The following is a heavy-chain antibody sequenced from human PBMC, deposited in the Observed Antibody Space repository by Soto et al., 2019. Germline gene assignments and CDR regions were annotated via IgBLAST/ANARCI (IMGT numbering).Heavy chain of an antibody. CDR2: IHHNGGT. V-gene: IGHV4-30-2*01. CDR3: ARADGTTTFGYFDY. Sequence: QVQLQESGSGLVKPSQTLSLTCAVSGDSVSRENYSWSWIRQPPGKGLEWMGHIHHNGGTYDNPSLRSRVTISVDRSKNQLSLTLTSVTAADTAVYYCARADGTTTFGYFDYWGQGALVTVSS. CDR1: GDSVSRENYS. J-gene: IGHJ4*02. D-gene: IGHD4-4*01.